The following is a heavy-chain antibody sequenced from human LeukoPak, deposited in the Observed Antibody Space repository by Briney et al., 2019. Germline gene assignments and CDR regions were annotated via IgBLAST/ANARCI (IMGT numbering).Heavy chain of an antibody. Sequence: GGSLRLSCAAYGFTVSSNYMSWVRQAPGKGLEWVSVICSGGSTYYADSVKGRFTISRDNSKNTLYLQMNSLRAEDTAVYYCARGEPTYYYGSGSYYVRYWGQGTLVTVSS. CDR1: GFTVSSNY. CDR2: ICSGGST. D-gene: IGHD3-10*01. CDR3: ARGEPTYYYGSGSYYVRY. V-gene: IGHV3-66*01. J-gene: IGHJ4*02.